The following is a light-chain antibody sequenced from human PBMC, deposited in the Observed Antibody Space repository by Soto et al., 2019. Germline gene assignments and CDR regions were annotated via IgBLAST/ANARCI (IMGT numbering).Light chain of an antibody. Sequence: EIVMTQSPATLSVSPGERATLSCRASQSVSSNLAWYQQKPSQAPRLLIYGASTRATGIPARFSGSGPGTEFTLTISSLQSEDFAVYYCQQYNNWPRTFGQGTKVDIK. CDR3: QQYNNWPRT. J-gene: IGKJ1*01. V-gene: IGKV3-15*01. CDR1: QSVSSN. CDR2: GAS.